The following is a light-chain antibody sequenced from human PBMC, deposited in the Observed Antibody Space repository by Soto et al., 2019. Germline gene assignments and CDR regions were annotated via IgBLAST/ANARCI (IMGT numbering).Light chain of an antibody. V-gene: IGLV2-14*01. Sequence: QSALTQPASVSGSPGQSITISCTGTSGDIGSYNRVSWYQQHPGKAPKLIIYEVTDRPSGVSNRFSGSKSGNMASLTISGLKAEDEAEYYCSSYTNINTRACVFGTGTKLTVL. CDR1: SGDIGSYNR. J-gene: IGLJ1*01. CDR2: EVT. CDR3: SSYTNINTRACV.